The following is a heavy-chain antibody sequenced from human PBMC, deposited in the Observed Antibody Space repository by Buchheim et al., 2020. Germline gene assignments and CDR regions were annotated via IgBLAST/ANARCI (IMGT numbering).Heavy chain of an antibody. J-gene: IGHJ4*02. CDR3: ARRGSGRITTTADY. CDR2: IYYSGST. D-gene: IGHD3-10*01. V-gene: IGHV4-39*01. CDR1: GGSISSSSYY. Sequence: QLQLQESGPGLVKPSETLSLTCTVSGGSISSSSYYWGWIRQPPGKGLEWIGSIYYSGSTYYNQSLKSRVTISVDTSKNQFSLKLSAVTAADTAVYYCARRGSGRITTTADYWGQGTL.